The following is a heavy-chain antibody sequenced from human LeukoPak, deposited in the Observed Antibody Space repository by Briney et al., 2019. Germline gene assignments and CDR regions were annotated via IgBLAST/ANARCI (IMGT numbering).Heavy chain of an antibody. CDR2: ISYDGSNK. CDR3: ARHSSWD. J-gene: IGHJ4*02. CDR1: GFTFSSYT. V-gene: IGHV3-30-3*01. Sequence: GWSLRLSCAASGFTFSSYTMHWVRQAPGKGLEWVAIISYDGSNKYYADSVKGRFTISRDNSKNTLYLQMNSLRAEDTAVYYCARHSSWDWGQGTLVTVSS. D-gene: IGHD7-27*01.